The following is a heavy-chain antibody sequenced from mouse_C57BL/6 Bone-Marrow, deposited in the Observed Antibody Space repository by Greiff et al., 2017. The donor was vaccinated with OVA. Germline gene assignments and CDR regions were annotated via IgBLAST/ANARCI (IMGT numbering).Heavy chain of an antibody. CDR2: IYPGSGNT. V-gene: IGHV1-76*01. CDR3: ARPGSSHWYFDV. D-gene: IGHD1-1*01. J-gene: IGHJ1*03. CDR1: GYTFTDYY. Sequence: QVQLQQSGAELVRPGASVKLSCKASGYTFTDYYINWVKQRPGQGLEWIARIYPGSGNTYYNEKFKGKATLTAEKSSSTAYMQLSSLTSEDSAVYFCARPGSSHWYFDVWGTGTTVTVSS.